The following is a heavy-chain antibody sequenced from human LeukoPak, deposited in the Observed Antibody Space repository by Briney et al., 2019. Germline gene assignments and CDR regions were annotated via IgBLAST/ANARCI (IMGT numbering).Heavy chain of an antibody. D-gene: IGHD4-11*01. V-gene: IGHV3-23*01. J-gene: IGHJ4*02. CDR3: AKVGTTANDY. Sequence: TGGTLRLSCAASGFTFSSYGMSWVRQAPGKGLEWVSAISGSGGSTYYADSVKGRFTISRDNSKNTLYLQMNSLRAEDTAVYYCAKVGTTANDYWGQGTLVTVSS. CDR1: GFTFSSYG. CDR2: ISGSGGST.